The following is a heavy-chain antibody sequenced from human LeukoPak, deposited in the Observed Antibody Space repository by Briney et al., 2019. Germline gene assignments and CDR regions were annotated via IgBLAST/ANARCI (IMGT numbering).Heavy chain of an antibody. J-gene: IGHJ4*02. CDR2: VSGSGGNT. CDR1: GFTFSNYA. D-gene: IGHD2-2*01. V-gene: IGHV3-23*01. Sequence: PGGSLRLSCAASGFTFSNYAMSWVRQAQGKGLEWVSAVSGSGGNTYYADSVKGRFTISRDNSKNTLYLQMNSLRAEDTAVYFCAKQAKMPDYWGQGTLVTVSS. CDR3: AKQAKMPDY.